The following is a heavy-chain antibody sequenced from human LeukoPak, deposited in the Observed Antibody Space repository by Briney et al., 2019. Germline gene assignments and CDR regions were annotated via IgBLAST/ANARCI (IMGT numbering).Heavy chain of an antibody. CDR2: IYTSGST. CDR1: GASISSYY. D-gene: IGHD2-2*01. Sequence: ASGTLSLTCTVSGASISSYYWSWIRQPAGKGLEWIGRIYTSGSTNYNPSLKSRVTMSVVTSRNQFSLRLSSVTAAGAAVYYCARDTHDNNRPGVPFDYWGQGTLVTVSS. J-gene: IGHJ4*02. V-gene: IGHV4-4*07. CDR3: ARDTHDNNRPGVPFDY.